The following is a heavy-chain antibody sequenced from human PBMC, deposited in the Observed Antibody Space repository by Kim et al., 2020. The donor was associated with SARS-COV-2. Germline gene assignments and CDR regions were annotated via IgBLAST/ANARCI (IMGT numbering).Heavy chain of an antibody. CDR3: AVGGYYSPSFDY. J-gene: IGHJ4*02. V-gene: IGHV4-38-2*02. CDR1: GSSISSGYY. D-gene: IGHD3-3*01. CDR2: IYHSGST. Sequence: SETLSLTCTVSGSSISSGYYWGWIRQPPGKGLEWIGSIYHSGSTYYNPSLKSRVTISVDMSKNQFSLKLSSVTAADTAVYYCAVGGYYSPSFDYWGQGTLVTVSS.